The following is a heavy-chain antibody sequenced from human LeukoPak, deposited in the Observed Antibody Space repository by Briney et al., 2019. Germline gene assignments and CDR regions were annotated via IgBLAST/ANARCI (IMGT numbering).Heavy chain of an antibody. CDR3: AKRYYYDSSGYYELDAFDI. Sequence: GGSLRLSCAASGFTFSSYDMHWVRQATGKGLEWVSAIGTAGDTYYPGSVKGRFTISRENAKNSLYLQMNSLRAGDTAVYYCAKRYYYDSSGYYELDAFDIWGQGTMVTISS. V-gene: IGHV3-13*01. CDR1: GFTFSSYD. CDR2: IGTAGDT. J-gene: IGHJ3*02. D-gene: IGHD3-22*01.